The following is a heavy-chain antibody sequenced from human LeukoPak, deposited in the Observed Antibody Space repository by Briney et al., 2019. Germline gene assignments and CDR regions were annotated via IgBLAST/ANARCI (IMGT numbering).Heavy chain of an antibody. D-gene: IGHD2-2*01. Sequence: ASVKVSCKASGYTFTGYYTHWVRQAPGQGLEWMGWINLNSGGTNYAQKFQGRVTMTRDTSISTAYMELSRLRSDDTAVYYCARPDEYQLLLDYWGQGTLVTVSS. CDR1: GYTFTGYY. CDR3: ARPDEYQLLLDY. CDR2: INLNSGGT. V-gene: IGHV1-2*02. J-gene: IGHJ4*02.